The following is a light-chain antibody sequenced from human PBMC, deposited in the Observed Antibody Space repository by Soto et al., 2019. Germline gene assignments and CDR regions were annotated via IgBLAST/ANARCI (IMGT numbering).Light chain of an antibody. CDR1: QSVGSSY. V-gene: IGKV3-20*01. Sequence: EVVLTQSPGTLSLSPGERATLSCRASQSVGSSYLAWYQQKPGQAPRLLIYGASIRATGIPDGFRGSGSGTDFTLTVSRLEPEDFAVYYCQQFGTSPLTFGGGTTVEIK. CDR2: GAS. CDR3: QQFGTSPLT. J-gene: IGKJ4*01.